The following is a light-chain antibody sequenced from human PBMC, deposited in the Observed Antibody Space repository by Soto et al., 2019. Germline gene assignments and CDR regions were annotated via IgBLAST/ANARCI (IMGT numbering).Light chain of an antibody. Sequence: IVLTLSLATLSLSPRERANLSFSASQSINRYLAWYQQKPGQAPRLLIYYASNRAAGIPARFSGSGSGTDFTLTISSLEPEDFAVYYCQQRSYWPPITFGQGTRLEI. J-gene: IGKJ5*01. CDR1: QSINRY. V-gene: IGKV3-11*01. CDR3: QQRSYWPPIT. CDR2: YAS.